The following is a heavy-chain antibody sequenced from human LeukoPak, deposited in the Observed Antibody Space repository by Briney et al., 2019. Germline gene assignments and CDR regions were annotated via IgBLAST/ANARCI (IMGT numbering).Heavy chain of an antibody. Sequence: GGSLRLSCAASGFTFDDYAMHWVRQAPGKGLEWVSGISWNSGSIGYADSVKGRFTISRDNSKNTLYLQMNSLRAEDTAVYYCAKDKAAAGTAGFDYWGQGTLVTVSS. CDR1: GFTFDDYA. V-gene: IGHV3-9*01. J-gene: IGHJ4*02. CDR3: AKDKAAAGTAGFDY. D-gene: IGHD6-13*01. CDR2: ISWNSGSI.